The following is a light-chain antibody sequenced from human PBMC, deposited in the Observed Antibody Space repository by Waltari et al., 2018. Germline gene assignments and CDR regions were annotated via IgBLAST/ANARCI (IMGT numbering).Light chain of an antibody. V-gene: IGLV1-40*01. CDR2: GSS. J-gene: IGLJ3*02. CDR1: GSTIGAGYH. Sequence: QSVLTHPPSVSGAPGQRVTIACTGSGSTIGAGYHVHWYQQVPRAAPKLLIYGSSSRPLGVPDRFFGSTSGTSASLAIIGLQAEDEADYYCQSYDITLRVVFGGGTKLTVL. CDR3: QSYDITLRVV.